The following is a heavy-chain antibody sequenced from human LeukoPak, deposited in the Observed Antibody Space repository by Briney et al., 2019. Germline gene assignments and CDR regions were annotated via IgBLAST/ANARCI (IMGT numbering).Heavy chain of an antibody. CDR3: ARDISYCGGDCAPYYFDY. V-gene: IGHV3-11*05. Sequence: GGSLRLSCAASGFTFSDYYTSWIRQAPGKGLEWVSYISGTSTYTNNADSVKGRFTISRDNAKNSLYLQMNSLRAEDTAVYYCARDISYCGGDCAPYYFDYWGQGTLVTVSS. D-gene: IGHD2-21*02. CDR1: GFTFSDYY. J-gene: IGHJ4*02. CDR2: ISGTSTYT.